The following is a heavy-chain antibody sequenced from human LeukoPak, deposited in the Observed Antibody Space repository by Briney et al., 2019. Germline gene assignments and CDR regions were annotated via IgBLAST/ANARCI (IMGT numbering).Heavy chain of an antibody. CDR3: ARDGPPWCSGGSCYPLVEYYYYGMDV. Sequence: ASVKVSCKASGGTFSSYAISWVRQAPGQGLEWMGRIIPILGIANYAQKFQGRVTITADKSTSTAYMELSSLRSEDTAVYYCARDGPPWCSGGSCYPLVEYYYYGMDVWGQGTTVTVSS. CDR2: IIPILGIA. V-gene: IGHV1-69*04. CDR1: GGTFSSYA. D-gene: IGHD2-15*01. J-gene: IGHJ6*02.